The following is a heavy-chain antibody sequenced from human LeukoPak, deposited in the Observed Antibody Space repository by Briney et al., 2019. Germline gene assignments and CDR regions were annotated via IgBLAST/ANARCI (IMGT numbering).Heavy chain of an antibody. CDR2: ISAYNGNT. CDR3: ARGDCSGGSCYSGEDLYYYGMDV. Sequence: ASVKVSCKASGYTFTSYGISWVRQAPGQGLEWMGWISAYNGNTNYAQKLQGRVTMTTDTSTSTAYMELRSLRSDDTAVYYCARGDCSGGSCYSGEDLYYYGMDVWGQGTTATVSS. J-gene: IGHJ6*02. D-gene: IGHD2-15*01. V-gene: IGHV1-18*01. CDR1: GYTFTSYG.